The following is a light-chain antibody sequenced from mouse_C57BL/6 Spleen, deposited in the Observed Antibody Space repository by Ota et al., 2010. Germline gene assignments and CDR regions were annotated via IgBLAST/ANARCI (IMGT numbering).Light chain of an antibody. V-gene: IGKV17-127*01. Sequence: TQSPSSLSVSAGEKVTMSCKSSQSLLNSGNQKNYLAWYQQKPGEPPKLLISEGNTLRPGVPSRFSSSGYGTDFVLQFENTLSEDVADYYCLQSDNMPXTFGGDQAGNKT. CDR1: QSLLNSGNQ. J-gene: IGKJ2*01. CDR3: LQSDNMPXT. CDR2: EGN.